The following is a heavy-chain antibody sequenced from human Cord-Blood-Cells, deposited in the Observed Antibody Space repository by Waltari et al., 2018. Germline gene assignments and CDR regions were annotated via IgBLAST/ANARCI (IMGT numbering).Heavy chain of an antibody. D-gene: IGHD7-27*01. CDR3: ARLIPLTGDAFDI. CDR2: MNPNSGNT. Sequence: QVQLVQSGAEVKKPGAPVKVSCKASGYTFNSSDINWVRQATGQGLEWMGWMNPNSGNTGYAQKFQGRVTITRNTSISTAYMELSSLRSEDTAVYYCARLIPLTGDAFDIWGQGTMVTVSS. CDR1: GYTFNSSD. V-gene: IGHV1-8*03. J-gene: IGHJ3*02.